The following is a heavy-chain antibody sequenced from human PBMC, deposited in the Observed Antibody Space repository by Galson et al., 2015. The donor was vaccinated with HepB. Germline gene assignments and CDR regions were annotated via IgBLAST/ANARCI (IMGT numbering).Heavy chain of an antibody. CDR1: GGTFSSYA. Sequence: SVKVSCKASGGTFSSYAISWVRQAPGQGLEWMGGIIPIFGTANYAQKFQGRVTITADESTSTAYMELSSLRSEDTAVYYCARDRRAQLGNVVRYFDLWGRGTLVTVSS. CDR2: IIPIFGTA. V-gene: IGHV1-69*13. J-gene: IGHJ2*01. CDR3: ARDRRAQLGNVVRYFDL. D-gene: IGHD7-27*01.